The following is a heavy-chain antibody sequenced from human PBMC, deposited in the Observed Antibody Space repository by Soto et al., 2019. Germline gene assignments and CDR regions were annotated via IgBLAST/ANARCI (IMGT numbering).Heavy chain of an antibody. CDR3: ARDPEGINDFDY. CDR2: INAPGETK. Sequence: EVQLVESGGGLVQPGGSLRLSCAASGFTFSNYGMNWARQAPGRGLEWVTHINAPGETKSYSDSVKGRFIISRDDAKNSLYLQMNSLTADDTAIYYCARDPEGINDFDYWGQGTLVTVSS. D-gene: IGHD2-21*01. CDR1: GFTFSNYG. V-gene: IGHV3-48*04. J-gene: IGHJ4*02.